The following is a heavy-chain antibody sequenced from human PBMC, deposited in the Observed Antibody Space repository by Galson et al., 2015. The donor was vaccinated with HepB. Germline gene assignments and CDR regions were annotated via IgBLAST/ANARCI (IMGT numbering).Heavy chain of an antibody. J-gene: IGHJ4*02. CDR2: IWYDGSNK. CDR1: GFTFSSYG. CDR3: AREGYSSSWYYFDY. D-gene: IGHD6-13*01. Sequence: LRLSCAASGFTFSSYGMHWVRQAPGKGLEWVAVIWYDGSNKYYADSVKGRFTISRDNSKNTLYLQMNSLRAEDTAVYYCAREGYSSSWYYFDYWGQGTLVTVSS. V-gene: IGHV3-33*08.